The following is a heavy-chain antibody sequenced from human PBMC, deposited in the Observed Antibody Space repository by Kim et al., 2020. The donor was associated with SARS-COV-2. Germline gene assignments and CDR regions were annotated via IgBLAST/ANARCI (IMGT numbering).Heavy chain of an antibody. CDR2: FDPEEGET. CDR1: GYTHTELS. Sequence: ASVKVSCKVSGYTHTELSMHWVRRAPGKGLEWMGGFDPEEGETIYEQKFQGRVTMTKDTSTDIAYMELSSMRSEETAVYYCATTPAIVGATFFYFWGQGTLVTVSS. D-gene: IGHD1-26*01. J-gene: IGHJ4*02. V-gene: IGHV1-24*01. CDR3: ATTPAIVGATFFYF.